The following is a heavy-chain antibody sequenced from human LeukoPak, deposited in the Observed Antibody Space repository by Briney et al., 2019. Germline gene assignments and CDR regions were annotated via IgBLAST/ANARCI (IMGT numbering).Heavy chain of an antibody. V-gene: IGHV1-46*01. D-gene: IGHD2-15*01. CDR2: INPSGGST. CDR1: GYTFTSYY. CDR3: ARGFSGYCSGGSCYLNPFSYYYYMDV. J-gene: IGHJ6*03. Sequence: ASVKVSCKASGYTFTSYYMHWVRQAPGQGLEWMGIINPSGGSTSYAQKFQGRVTMTRDMSTSTVYMELSSLRSEDTAVYYCARGFSGYCSGGSCYLNPFSYYYYMDVWGKGTTVTVSS.